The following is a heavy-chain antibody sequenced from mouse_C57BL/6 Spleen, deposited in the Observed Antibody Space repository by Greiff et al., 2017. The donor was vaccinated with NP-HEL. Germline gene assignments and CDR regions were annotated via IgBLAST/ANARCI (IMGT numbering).Heavy chain of an antibody. CDR1: GYSITSGYY. Sequence: EVKLMESGPGLVKPSQSLSLTCSVTGYSITSGYYWNWIRQFPGNKLEWMGYISYDGSNNYNPSLKNRISITRDTSKNQFFLKLNSVTTEDTATYYCARGGYDYDPYYAMDYWGQGTSVTVSS. J-gene: IGHJ4*01. CDR3: ARGGYDYDPYYAMDY. V-gene: IGHV3-6*01. D-gene: IGHD2-4*01. CDR2: ISYDGSN.